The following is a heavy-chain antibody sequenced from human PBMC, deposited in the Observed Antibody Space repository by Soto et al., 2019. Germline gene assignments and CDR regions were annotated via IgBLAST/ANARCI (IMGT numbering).Heavy chain of an antibody. D-gene: IGHD2-2*01. CDR1: GGTFSSYA. J-gene: IGHJ5*02. V-gene: IGHV1-69*13. CDR2: IIPIFGTA. Sequence: SVKVSCKASGGTFSSYAISWVRQAPGQGLEWMGGIIPIFGTANYAQKFQGRVTITADESTSTAYMELSSLRSEDTAVYYCARVRRVEPAATNNWFDPWGQGTLVTVSS. CDR3: ARVRRVEPAATNNWFDP.